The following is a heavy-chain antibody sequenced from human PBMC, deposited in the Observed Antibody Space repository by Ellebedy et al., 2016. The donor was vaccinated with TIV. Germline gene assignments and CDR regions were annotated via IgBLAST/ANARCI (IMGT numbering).Heavy chain of an antibody. D-gene: IGHD3-10*01. CDR2: LNLDNGCR. J-gene: IGHJ2*01. CDR3: VRHPGGDLLPYWYFDL. Sequence: SLKISCAASGFKFESFAMHWVRQAPGKGLEWVAILNLDNGCRDYADSVRGRFTVSRDNAMNSLYLQITSLRPEDTALYYCVRHPGGDLLPYWYFDLWGRGTVVTV. CDR1: GFKFESFA. V-gene: IGHV3-9*01.